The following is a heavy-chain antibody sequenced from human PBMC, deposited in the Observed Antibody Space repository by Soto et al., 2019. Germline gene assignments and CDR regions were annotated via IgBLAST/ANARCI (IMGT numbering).Heavy chain of an antibody. CDR3: ARFYDSSGFKIDY. V-gene: IGHV3-21*01. Sequence: GGSLRLSCAASGFTFSSYSMNWVRQAPGKGLEWVSSISSSSSYIYYADSVKGRFTITRDNAKNSLYLQMNSLRAEDTAVYYCARFYDSSGFKIDYWGQGTLVTVSS. D-gene: IGHD3-22*01. CDR2: ISSSSSYI. CDR1: GFTFSSYS. J-gene: IGHJ4*02.